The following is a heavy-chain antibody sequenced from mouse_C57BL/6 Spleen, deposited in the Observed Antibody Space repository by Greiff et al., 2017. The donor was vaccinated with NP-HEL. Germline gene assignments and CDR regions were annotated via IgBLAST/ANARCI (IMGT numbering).Heavy chain of an antibody. D-gene: IGHD2-10*01. CDR3: AREPPYPSWYCDV. V-gene: IGHV1-54*01. Sequence: QVQLQQSGAELVRPGTSVKVSCKASGYAFTHYLIEWVKQRPGQGLEWIGVINPGSGGTNYNEKFKGKATLTADKSSSTAYMQLSSLTSEDSAVYFCAREPPYPSWYCDVWGTGTTVTVSS. CDR2: INPGSGGT. CDR1: GYAFTHYL. J-gene: IGHJ1*03.